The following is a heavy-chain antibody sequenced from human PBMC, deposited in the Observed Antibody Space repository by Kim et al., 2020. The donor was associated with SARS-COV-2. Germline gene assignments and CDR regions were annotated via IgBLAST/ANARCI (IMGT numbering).Heavy chain of an antibody. CDR3: ARGACGYYYYYYGMDV. V-gene: IGHV3-21*01. Sequence: GGSLRLSCAASGFTFNSYSMNWVRQAPGKGLEWVSSITSSSSYIYYAESVKGRFTISRDNPKNSLYLQMNSLRAEDTAVYYCARGACGYYYYYYGMDVWGHGTTVTVSS. CDR2: ITSSSSYI. CDR1: GFTFNSYS. D-gene: IGHD2-21*01. J-gene: IGHJ6*02.